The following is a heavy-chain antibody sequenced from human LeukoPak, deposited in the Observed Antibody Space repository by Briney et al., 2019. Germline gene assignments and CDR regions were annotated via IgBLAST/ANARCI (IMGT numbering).Heavy chain of an antibody. V-gene: IGHV4-39*01. CDR3: ASVRRGFGEFSKYYSYYYMDV. J-gene: IGHJ6*03. Sequence: SETLSLTCTVSGGSISSSSYYWGWIRQPPGKGLEWIGSIYYSGNAYHNPSLKSRVTISVDTSKNQFSLRLSSVTAADTAVYYCASVRRGFGEFSKYYSYYYMDVWGKGTTVTISS. D-gene: IGHD3-10*01. CDR2: IYYSGNA. CDR1: GGSISSSSYY.